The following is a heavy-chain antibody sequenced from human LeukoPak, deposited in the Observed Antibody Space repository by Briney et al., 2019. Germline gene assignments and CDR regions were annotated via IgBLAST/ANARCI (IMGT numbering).Heavy chain of an antibody. CDR2: LSSSGGNP. J-gene: IGHJ5*02. CDR3: AKCARTPEGGSGRCNWFDT. V-gene: IGHV3-23*01. CDR1: GFTFGNYA. Sequence: GGSLRLSCAASGFTFGNYAMNWVRQAPGKGLGWVSSLSSSGGNPNYADSVKGRFTISRDNSKNTLFLQMNSLRAEDTALYSCAKCARTPEGGSGRCNWFDTWGQGTQVTVSS. D-gene: IGHD3-3*01.